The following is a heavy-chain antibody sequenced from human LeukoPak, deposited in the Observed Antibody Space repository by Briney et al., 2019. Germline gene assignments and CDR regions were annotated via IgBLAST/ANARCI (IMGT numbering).Heavy chain of an antibody. V-gene: IGHV3-48*04. D-gene: IGHD3-9*01. CDR3: AREYFDWLRYYYYMDV. Sequence: GGSLRLSCAASGFTFSSYSMNWVRQAPGKGLEWVSYISSSGSTIYYADSVKGRFTISRDNAKNSLYLQMNSLRAEDTAVYYCAREYFDWLRYYYYMDVWGKGTTVTISS. J-gene: IGHJ6*03. CDR1: GFTFSSYS. CDR2: ISSSGSTI.